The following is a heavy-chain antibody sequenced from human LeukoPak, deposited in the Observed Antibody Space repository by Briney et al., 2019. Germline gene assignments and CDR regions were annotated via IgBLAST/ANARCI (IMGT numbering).Heavy chain of an antibody. D-gene: IGHD2-2*03. Sequence: GGSLRLSCAASGLSFIDNYMGGLRQPPGKGLEWLSYINSDGSMTKYTASVQGRFTISRDNAKRSLFLQMNNLRANDTARYYCAKGSHGWTFDVWGQGSQVTVSS. J-gene: IGHJ4*02. CDR3: AKGSHGWTFDV. CDR2: INSDGSMT. CDR1: GLSFIDNY. V-gene: IGHV3-11*01.